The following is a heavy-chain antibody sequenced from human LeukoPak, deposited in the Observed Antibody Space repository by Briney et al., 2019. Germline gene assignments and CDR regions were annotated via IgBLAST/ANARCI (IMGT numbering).Heavy chain of an antibody. CDR1: GXSISSYY. CDR2: IYYSGST. CDR3: AREDSSSGVDY. Sequence: SETLSLTCTVSGXSISSYYGSWIRQPPGKGPEWIGYIYYSGSTNYNPSLKSRVTISVDTSKNQFSLKLSSVTAADTAVYYCAREDSSSGVDYWGQGTLVTVSS. J-gene: IGHJ4*02. V-gene: IGHV4-59*01. D-gene: IGHD6-6*01.